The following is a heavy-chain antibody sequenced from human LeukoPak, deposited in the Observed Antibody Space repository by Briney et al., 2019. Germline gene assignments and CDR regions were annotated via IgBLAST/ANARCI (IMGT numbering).Heavy chain of an antibody. CDR2: ISAYNGNT. D-gene: IGHD3-16*02. V-gene: IGHV1-18*01. CDR3: ARDAVTFGGVIAIAPPAY. CDR1: GYTFTSYG. Sequence: ASVKVSCMASGYTFTSYGISWVRQAPGQGLEWMGWISAYNGNTNYAQKLQGRVTMTTDTSTSTAYMELRSLRSDDTAVYYCARDAVTFGGVIAIAPPAYWGQGTLVTVSS. J-gene: IGHJ4*02.